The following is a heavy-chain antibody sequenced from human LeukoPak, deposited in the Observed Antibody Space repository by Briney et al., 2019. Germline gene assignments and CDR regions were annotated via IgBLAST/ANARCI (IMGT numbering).Heavy chain of an antibody. CDR1: GFTFSSYT. CDR3: ARDRNAALALDY. CDR2: ISSSSSYV. V-gene: IGHV3-21*01. Sequence: GGSLRLSCAASGFTFSSYTMNWVRQAPGKGLEWVSSISSSSSYVYHADSVKGRFTTSRGNAENSVFLQMNSLRAEDTAVYYCARDRNAALALDYWGQGTLVTVSS. D-gene: IGHD6-19*01. J-gene: IGHJ4*02.